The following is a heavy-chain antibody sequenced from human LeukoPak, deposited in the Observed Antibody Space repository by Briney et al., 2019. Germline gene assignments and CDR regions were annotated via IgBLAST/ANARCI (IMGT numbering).Heavy chain of an antibody. Sequence: GGSLRLSCAASGFTFSSYGMHWVRQAPGKGLEWVAFIRYDGGNKYYADSVKGRFTISRDNSKNTLYLQMNSLRAEDTAVYYCAKDQAGTAADGGYFDYWGQGTLVTVSS. J-gene: IGHJ4*02. CDR3: AKDQAGTAADGGYFDY. D-gene: IGHD6-19*01. V-gene: IGHV3-30*02. CDR1: GFTFSSYG. CDR2: IRYDGGNK.